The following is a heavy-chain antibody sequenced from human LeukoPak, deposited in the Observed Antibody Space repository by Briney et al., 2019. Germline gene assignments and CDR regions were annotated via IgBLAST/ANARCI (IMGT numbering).Heavy chain of an antibody. CDR3: AKVLIAAAGTYYHMDV. D-gene: IGHD6-13*01. J-gene: IGHJ6*03. CDR1: GFTFSSYA. CDR2: ITSGGST. V-gene: IGHV3-23*01. Sequence: GGSLRLSCAASGFTFSSYAMSWVRQAPGKGLEWVSAITSGGSTYYADSVKGRFTISRDNSKNTLYLQMNSLRAEDTAVYYCAKVLIAAAGTYYHMDVWGKGTTVTVSS.